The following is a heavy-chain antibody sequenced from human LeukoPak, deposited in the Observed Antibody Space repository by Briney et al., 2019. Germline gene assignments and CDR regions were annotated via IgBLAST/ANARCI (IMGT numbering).Heavy chain of an antibody. CDR3: ARLVYDSSAYYHNWFDP. J-gene: IGHJ5*02. D-gene: IGHD3-22*01. V-gene: IGHV1-2*02. CDR1: GYTFTGYY. CDR2: INPNSGGT. Sequence: EASVKVSCKASGYTFTGYYMHWVRQAPGQGLEWMGWINPNSGGTNYAQKFQGRVTMTRDTSISTAYMELSRLRSDDTAVYYCARLVYDSSAYYHNWFDPWGQGTLVTVSS.